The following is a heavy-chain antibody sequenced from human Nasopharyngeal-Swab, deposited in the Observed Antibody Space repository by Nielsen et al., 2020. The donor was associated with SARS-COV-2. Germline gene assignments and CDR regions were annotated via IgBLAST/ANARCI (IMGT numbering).Heavy chain of an antibody. CDR3: ARRILYDGMDV. Sequence: WIRQPPGKGLEWIGSIYYSGSTYYNPSLKSRVTTSVDTSKNQFSLKLSSVTAADTAVYYCARRILYDGMDVWGQGTTVTVSS. CDR2: IYYSGST. D-gene: IGHD2-15*01. V-gene: IGHV4-39*07. J-gene: IGHJ6*02.